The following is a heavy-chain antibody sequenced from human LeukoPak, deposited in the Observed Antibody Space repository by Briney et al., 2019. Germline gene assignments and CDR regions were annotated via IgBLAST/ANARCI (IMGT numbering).Heavy chain of an antibody. V-gene: IGHV3-30*18. CDR3: AKSQFGGDPDAFDV. J-gene: IGHJ3*01. D-gene: IGHD3-16*01. CDR2: ISYVGSNK. Sequence: GGSLRLSCAASGFTFSSYGMHWVRQAPGKGLEWVAVISYVGSNKYYADSVKGRFTISRDNSKNTLYLQMNSLRAEDTAVYYCAKSQFGGDPDAFDVWGQGTMVTVSS. CDR1: GFTFSSYG.